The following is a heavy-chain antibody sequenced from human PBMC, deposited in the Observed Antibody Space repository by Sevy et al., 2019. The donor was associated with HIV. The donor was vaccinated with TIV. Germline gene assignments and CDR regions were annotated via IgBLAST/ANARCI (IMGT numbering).Heavy chain of an antibody. J-gene: IGHJ3*02. CDR2: MKGDGSKK. Sequence: GGSLRLSCAASGFTFSNYWMTWVRQAPGKGLEWVANMKGDGSKKSYLDSVEGRFTISRDNAKNSLYLQMNSLRAEDTAVYYCARDYNYQILPISYDAFDIWGQGTMVTVSS. CDR3: ARDYNYQILPISYDAFDI. V-gene: IGHV3-7*01. CDR1: GFTFSNYW. D-gene: IGHD3-9*01.